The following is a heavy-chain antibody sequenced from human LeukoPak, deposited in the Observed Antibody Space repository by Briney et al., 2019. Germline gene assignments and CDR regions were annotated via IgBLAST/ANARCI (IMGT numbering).Heavy chain of an antibody. Sequence: SETLSLTCTVSGGSISRYYWSWLRQPPGKGVEWIGYIYYRGSTKYNPSLKSRVTISVDTSKKQFSLKLSSVTAADTAVYYCARALRAGVNEEFGLFDPWGQGTLVTVSS. CDR2: IYYRGST. CDR1: GGSISRYY. J-gene: IGHJ5*02. CDR3: ARALRAGVNEEFGLFDP. V-gene: IGHV4-59*01. D-gene: IGHD3-10*01.